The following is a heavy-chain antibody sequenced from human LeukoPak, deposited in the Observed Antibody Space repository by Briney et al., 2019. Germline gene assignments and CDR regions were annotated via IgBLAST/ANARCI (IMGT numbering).Heavy chain of an antibody. D-gene: IGHD3-10*01. J-gene: IGHJ5*02. CDR3: TTVPNPYYSGSGSYLWLDP. V-gene: IGHV3-15*01. CDR2: IKSKTDGGTT. Sequence: GGSLRLSCAASGFTFSNAWMSWVRQAPGKGLEWVGRIKSKTDGGTTDYAAPVKGRFTISRDDSKNTLYLQMNSLKTEDTAVYYCTTVPNPYYSGSGSYLWLDPWGQGTLVTVSS. CDR1: GFTFSNAW.